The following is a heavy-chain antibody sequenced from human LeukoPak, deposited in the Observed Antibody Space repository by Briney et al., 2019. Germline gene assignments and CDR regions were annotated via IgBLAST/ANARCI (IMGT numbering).Heavy chain of an antibody. J-gene: IGHJ6*03. CDR3: AKADCRSSTCYPHYSYYMDV. Sequence: PGGSLRLSCAASGFTFSDYGIHWVRQAPGKGLEWVAFIRYDATTKYYADSVEGRFTISRDNSQNTLFLEMNSLRAEDTAVYYCAKADCRSSTCYPHYSYYMDVWGKGTTVTVSS. CDR1: GFTFSDYG. D-gene: IGHD2-2*01. CDR2: IRYDATTK. V-gene: IGHV3-30*02.